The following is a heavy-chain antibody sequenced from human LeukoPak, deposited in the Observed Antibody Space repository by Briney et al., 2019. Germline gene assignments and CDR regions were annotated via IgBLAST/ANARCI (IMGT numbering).Heavy chain of an antibody. D-gene: IGHD4-23*01. V-gene: IGHV3-21*01. CDR2: ISSSSSYI. Sequence: GGSLRLSCAASGFTFRSYSMNWVRQAPGKGLEWVSYISSSSSYIHYADSVKGRFTISRDNAKNSLYLQMNSLRAEDTAVYYCAREWTSTVVFDYWGQGTLVTVSS. CDR3: AREWTSTVVFDY. J-gene: IGHJ4*02. CDR1: GFTFRSYS.